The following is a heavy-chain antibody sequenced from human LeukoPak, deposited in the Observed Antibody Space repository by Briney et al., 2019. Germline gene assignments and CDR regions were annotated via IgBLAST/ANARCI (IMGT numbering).Heavy chain of an antibody. CDR3: ATRTYGDSPFDI. D-gene: IGHD4-17*01. Sequence: PSETLSLTCTVSGGSISSYYWSWIRQPPGKGLEWIGYIYYSGSTNYNPSLKSRVTISVDTSKNQFSLKLSSVTAADTAVYYCATRTYGDSPFDIWGQGTMVTVS. J-gene: IGHJ3*02. V-gene: IGHV4-59*01. CDR1: GGSISSYY. CDR2: IYYSGST.